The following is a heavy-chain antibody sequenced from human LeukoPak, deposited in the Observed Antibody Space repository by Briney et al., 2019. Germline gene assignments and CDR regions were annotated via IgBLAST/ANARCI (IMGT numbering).Heavy chain of an antibody. CDR1: GFTFSDYG. Sequence: PGGSLRLSCVASGFTFSDYGMSWVRQAPGKGLEWVSGISGSGGSTYYADSVKGRFTISRDNAKNSLYLQMNSLRAEDTAVYYCAREPIRENAFDIWGQGTMVTVSS. J-gene: IGHJ3*02. CDR3: AREPIRENAFDI. CDR2: ISGSGGST. V-gene: IGHV3-23*01. D-gene: IGHD3-9*01.